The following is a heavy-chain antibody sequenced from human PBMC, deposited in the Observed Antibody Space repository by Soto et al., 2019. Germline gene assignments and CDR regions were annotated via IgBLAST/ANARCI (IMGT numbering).Heavy chain of an antibody. V-gene: IGHV3-23*01. D-gene: IGHD1-7*01. Sequence: GGSLRLSCAASGFTFSSYGMTWVRQAPGKGLEWVSFSSATGAGTYYADSVKGRFTISRDNSKNTLYLQMTSLRADDTAVYYCAKDRRAGGNYGFYSDFWCQGALVTVSS. CDR2: SSATGAGT. CDR1: GFTFSSYG. CDR3: AKDRRAGGNYGFYSDF. J-gene: IGHJ4*02.